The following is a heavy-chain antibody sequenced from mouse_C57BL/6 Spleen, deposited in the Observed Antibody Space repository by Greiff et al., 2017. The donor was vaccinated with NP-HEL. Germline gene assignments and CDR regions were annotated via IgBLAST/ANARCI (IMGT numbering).Heavy chain of an antibody. V-gene: IGHV2-6-1*01. J-gene: IGHJ4*01. CDR1: GFSLTSYG. D-gene: IGHD1-1*01. CDR3: ARHGGSSYDYYAMDY. Sequence: VKLVESGPGLVAPSQSLSITCTVSGFSLTSYGVHWVRQPPGKGLEWLVVIWSDGSTTYNSALKSRLSISKDNSKSQVFLKMNSLQTDDTAMYYCARHGGSSYDYYAMDYWGQGTSVTVSS. CDR2: IWSDGST.